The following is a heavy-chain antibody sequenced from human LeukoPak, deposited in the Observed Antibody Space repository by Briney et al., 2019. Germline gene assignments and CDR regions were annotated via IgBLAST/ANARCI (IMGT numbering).Heavy chain of an antibody. J-gene: IGHJ4*02. V-gene: IGHV5-51*01. CDR2: IYPDDSET. Sequence: GESLKISCKGSGYIFSTSWIGWVRQMPGKGLEWMGIIYPDDSETTYSPSFEGQVTISADKSVRTAYLQWSSLKASDTAMYYCARTLTGVFDCWGQGTLVTVSS. CDR3: ARTLTGVFDC. CDR1: GYIFSTSW. D-gene: IGHD3-9*01.